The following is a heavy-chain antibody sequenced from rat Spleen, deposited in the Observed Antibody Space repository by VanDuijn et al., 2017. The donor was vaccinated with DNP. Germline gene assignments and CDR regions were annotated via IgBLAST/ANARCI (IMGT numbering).Heavy chain of an antibody. V-gene: IGHV5-31*01. CDR1: GFTFNNYW. CDR3: TTSYSSSPYAMDA. D-gene: IGHD1-2*01. Sequence: EVQLVESGGDLVQPGRSLKLSCVASGFTFNNYWMTWIRQVPGKGLEWVASITSSGGSTYYPDSVKGRFTISRANAKNTLYLQMNSLRSEDTATYYCTTSYSSSPYAMDAWGQGTSVTVSS. CDR2: ITSSGGST. J-gene: IGHJ4*01.